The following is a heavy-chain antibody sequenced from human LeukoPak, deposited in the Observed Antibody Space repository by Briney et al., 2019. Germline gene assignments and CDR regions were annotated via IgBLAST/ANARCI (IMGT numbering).Heavy chain of an antibody. D-gene: IGHD4-17*01. CDR1: GGSISSYY. J-gene: IGHJ4*02. Sequence: PSETLSLTCTVSGGSISSYYWSWIRQPPGKGLEWIGEINHSGSTNYNPSLKSRVTISVDTSKNQFSLKLSSVTAADTAVYYCARGGTGRYPTVTTSFDYWGQGTLVTVSS. CDR3: ARGGTGRYPTVTTSFDY. V-gene: IGHV4-34*01. CDR2: INHSGST.